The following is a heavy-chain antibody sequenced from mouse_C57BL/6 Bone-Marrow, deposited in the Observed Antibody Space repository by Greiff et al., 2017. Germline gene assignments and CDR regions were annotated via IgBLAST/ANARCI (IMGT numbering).Heavy chain of an antibody. J-gene: IGHJ2*01. D-gene: IGHD2-14*01. CDR2: IFPGSGST. CDR3: ARWGVRRGYYFDY. V-gene: IGHV1-75*01. Sequence: VQLQQSGPELVKPGASVKISCKASGYTFTDYYINWVKQRPGQGLEWIGWIFPGSGSTYYNEKFKGQATLTVDKSSSTDYMLLSSLTSEDSAVYFCARWGVRRGYYFDYWGQGTTLTVSS. CDR1: GYTFTDYY.